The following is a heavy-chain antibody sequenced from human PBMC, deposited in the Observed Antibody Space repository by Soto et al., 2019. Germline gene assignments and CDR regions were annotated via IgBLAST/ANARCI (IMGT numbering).Heavy chain of an antibody. D-gene: IGHD3-3*01. J-gene: IGHJ4*02. CDR1: GYTFTSYY. V-gene: IGHV1-46*01. CDR3: ARDGYFWRWDY. CDR2: INPSDGST. Sequence: QVQMVQSGAEVKKPGASVKVSCKASGYTFTSYYMHWVRQAPGQGLEWMGIINPSDGSTTDAQKFQGRVTMPRDTSTRTLYMELSSLRFEDTVVYYCARDGYFWRWDYWGQGSQVTVSS.